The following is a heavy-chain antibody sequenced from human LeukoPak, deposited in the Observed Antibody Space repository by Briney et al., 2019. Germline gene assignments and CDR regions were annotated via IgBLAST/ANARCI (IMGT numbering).Heavy chain of an antibody. V-gene: IGHV5-51*01. Sequence: GESLKISCKGSGYSFTSYWIAWVRQMPGKGLELMGIIYPGDSDTRYSPSFQGQVTISVDKSISTAYLQWSSLKASDTAMYYCARRVDSYWFFDFWGQGTLVTVSS. D-gene: IGHD1-26*01. CDR3: ARRVDSYWFFDF. CDR2: IYPGDSDT. CDR1: GYSFTSYW. J-gene: IGHJ4*02.